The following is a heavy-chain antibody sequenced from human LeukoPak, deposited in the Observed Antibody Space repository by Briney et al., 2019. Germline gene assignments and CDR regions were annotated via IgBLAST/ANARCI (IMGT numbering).Heavy chain of an antibody. CDR3: ANAHY. D-gene: IGHD2-8*01. CDR2: ISYDGGNQ. CDR1: GFTFSSYA. J-gene: IGHJ4*02. Sequence: GRSLRLSCAASGFTFSSYAMHWVRQAPGKGLEWVALISYDGGNQYYRDSVKGRFTIPRDNGENSVYLQMHSLRIEDTAIYYCANAHYWGQGTLVIVSS. V-gene: IGHV3-30*04.